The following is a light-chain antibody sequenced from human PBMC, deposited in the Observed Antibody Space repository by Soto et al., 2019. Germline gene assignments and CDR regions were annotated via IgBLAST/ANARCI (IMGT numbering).Light chain of an antibody. CDR2: DVT. CDR3: SSFAGSHVA. J-gene: IGLJ2*01. V-gene: IGLV2-11*01. CDR1: GAEVGGYDF. Sequence: QSALTQPRSVPGSPGQSVTISCAGTGAEVGGYDFVSWYKQHPGKAPTLIIFDVTKRPSGVPDRFSGSKSGNTASLTISGLQADDEANYYCSSFAGSHVAFGGGTKLTVL.